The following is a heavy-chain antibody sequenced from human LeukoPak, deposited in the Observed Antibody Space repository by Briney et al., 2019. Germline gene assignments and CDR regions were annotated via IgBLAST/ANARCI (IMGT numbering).Heavy chain of an antibody. Sequence: PGGSLRLSCAASGFTFSSYAMHWVRQPPGKGLEWIGEMYLSGTTHSNPSVKSRVTISIDESKNQFFLNLSSVTAADTAVYYCAGLVGRYSSGLYYYYFDYWGQGTLVTVSS. J-gene: IGHJ4*02. V-gene: IGHV4-4*02. D-gene: IGHD3-22*01. CDR1: GFTFSSYA. CDR2: MYLSGTT. CDR3: AGLVGRYSSGLYYYYFDY.